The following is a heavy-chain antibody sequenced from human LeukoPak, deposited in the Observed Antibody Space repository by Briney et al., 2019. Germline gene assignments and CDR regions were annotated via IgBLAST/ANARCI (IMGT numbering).Heavy chain of an antibody. D-gene: IGHD6-13*01. CDR2: ISYDGSNK. Sequence: GGSLRLSCAAPGFTFSSYTMHWVRQAPRKGLEWVAIISYDGSNKFYADSVKGRFTISRDNSKNTLYLQMNSLRAEDTAVYYCAREYSSSWSDWRYYFDYWGQGTLVTVSS. V-gene: IGHV3-30*04. J-gene: IGHJ4*02. CDR1: GFTFSSYT. CDR3: AREYSSSWSDWRYYFDY.